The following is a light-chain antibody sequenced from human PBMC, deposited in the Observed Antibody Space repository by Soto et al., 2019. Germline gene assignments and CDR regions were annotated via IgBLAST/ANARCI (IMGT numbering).Light chain of an antibody. CDR2: KAS. Sequence: DIQMTQSPSTLSGSVGDRVTITCRASQTISSWLAWYQQKPGKAPKLLIYKASTLKSGVPSRFSGSGSGTEFTLTISSLQPYDFATYYCQHYNRYSEAFGQGTKVEL. CDR3: QHYNRYSEA. J-gene: IGKJ1*01. CDR1: QTISSW. V-gene: IGKV1-5*03.